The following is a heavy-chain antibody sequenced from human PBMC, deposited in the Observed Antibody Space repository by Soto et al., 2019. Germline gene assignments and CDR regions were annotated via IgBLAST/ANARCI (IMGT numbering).Heavy chain of an antibody. D-gene: IGHD1-26*01. CDR1: GFTFSSYA. Sequence: EVQLLESGGGLVQPGGSLRLSCAASGFTFSSYAMSWVRQAPGKGLEWVSAISGSGGSTYYADSVKGRFTISRDKSKNTLYLQMTILRAENTAVYYCPKVQSIVGATTGDYWGQGTLVTVSS. CDR2: ISGSGGST. J-gene: IGHJ4*02. CDR3: PKVQSIVGATTGDY. V-gene: IGHV3-23*01.